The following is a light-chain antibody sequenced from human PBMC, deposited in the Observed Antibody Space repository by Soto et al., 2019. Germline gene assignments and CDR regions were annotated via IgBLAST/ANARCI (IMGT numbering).Light chain of an antibody. V-gene: IGKV3-11*01. Sequence: DIVLTQSPATLSLSPGESATLSCRASQSVRSSLAWYQQKTGQAPRLVISDAIHRATGIPARFSGSGFGTDFTLTISSLEPEDFAVYYCQQRSIWPNTFGQGTKLDI. CDR3: QQRSIWPNT. CDR2: DAI. CDR1: QSVRSS. J-gene: IGKJ2*01.